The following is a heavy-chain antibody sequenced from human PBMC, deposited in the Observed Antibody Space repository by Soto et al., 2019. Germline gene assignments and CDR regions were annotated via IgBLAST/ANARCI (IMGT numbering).Heavy chain of an antibody. J-gene: IGHJ6*02. D-gene: IGHD6-19*01. CDR2: IIPIFGTA. CDR3: ARGPPIEVAGLHYDGMDV. Sequence: GASVKLSCKASGGTFSSYAISWVRQAPGQGLEWMGGIIPIFGTANYAQKFQGRDTITADESTSTAYMELSSLRSEDTAVYYCARGPPIEVAGLHYDGMDVCSQGTTDTVS. V-gene: IGHV1-69*13. CDR1: GGTFSSYA.